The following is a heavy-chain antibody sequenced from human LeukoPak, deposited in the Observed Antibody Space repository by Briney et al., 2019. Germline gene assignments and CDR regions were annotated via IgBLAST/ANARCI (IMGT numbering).Heavy chain of an antibody. CDR2: ISGSGGST. V-gene: IGHV3-23*01. D-gene: IGHD6-13*01. CDR3: AKRLIGSSTWHTFDY. Sequence: GGSLRLSCAASGFTFSSYAMSWVRQAPGKGLEWVSAISGSGGSTYYADSVKGRFTISRDNSKNTLYLQMNSLRAEDTAVYYCAKRLIGSSTWHTFDYWGQGTLVTVSS. CDR1: GFTFSSYA. J-gene: IGHJ4*02.